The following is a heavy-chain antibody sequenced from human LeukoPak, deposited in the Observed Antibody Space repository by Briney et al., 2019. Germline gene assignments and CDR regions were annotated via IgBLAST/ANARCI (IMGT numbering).Heavy chain of an antibody. D-gene: IGHD3-10*01. Sequence: GGSLRLSCAASGFTFSSYSMNWVRQAPGKGLEWVSPISSSSSYIYYADSVKGRFTISRDNAKNSLYLQMNSLRAEDTAVYYCARVLNYYGSGSYFGYWGQGTLVTVSS. J-gene: IGHJ4*02. V-gene: IGHV3-21*01. CDR3: ARVLNYYGSGSYFGY. CDR1: GFTFSSYS. CDR2: ISSSSSYI.